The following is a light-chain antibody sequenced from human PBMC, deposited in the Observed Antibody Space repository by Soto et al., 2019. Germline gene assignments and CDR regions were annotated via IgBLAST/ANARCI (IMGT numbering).Light chain of an antibody. CDR2: WAS. V-gene: IGKV4-1*01. J-gene: IGKJ2*01. CDR3: QQYYSTPYT. CDR1: QSVLYSSNNENY. Sequence: DIVMTQSPDSLAVSLGERATINCKSSQSVLYSSNNENYLAWYQQKPGQPPKLLIYWASTRESGVPDRFSGSGSGTDFTLTISSLQAEDGAVYYCQQYYSTPYTFGQGTKLEI.